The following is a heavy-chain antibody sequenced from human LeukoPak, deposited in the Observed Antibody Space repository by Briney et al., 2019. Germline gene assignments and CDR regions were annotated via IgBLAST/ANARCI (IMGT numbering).Heavy chain of an antibody. CDR1: GGSISSYY. J-gene: IGHJ3*02. CDR2: IYYSGST. V-gene: IGHV4-59*08. Sequence: PSETLSLTCTVSGGSISSYYWSWIRQPPGKGLEWIGYIYYSGSTNYNPSLKSRVTISVDTSKNQFSLKLSSVTAADTAVYYCARADLTTVTPHAFDIWGQGTMVTVSS. D-gene: IGHD4-17*01. CDR3: ARADLTTVTPHAFDI.